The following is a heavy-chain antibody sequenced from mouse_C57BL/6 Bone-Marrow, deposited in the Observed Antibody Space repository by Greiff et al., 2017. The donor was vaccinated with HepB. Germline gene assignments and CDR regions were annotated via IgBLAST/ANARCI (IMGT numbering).Heavy chain of an antibody. J-gene: IGHJ3*01. Sequence: QVQLQQSGAELVRPGASVTLSCKASGYTFTDYEMHWVKQTPVHGLEWIGAIDPETGGTAYNQKFKGKAILTADKSSSTAYMELRSLTSEDSAVYYCTRYDDGYYRYWFAYWGQGTGVTVSA. CDR3: TRYDDGYYRYWFAY. D-gene: IGHD2-3*01. CDR1: GYTFTDYE. V-gene: IGHV1-15*01. CDR2: IDPETGGT.